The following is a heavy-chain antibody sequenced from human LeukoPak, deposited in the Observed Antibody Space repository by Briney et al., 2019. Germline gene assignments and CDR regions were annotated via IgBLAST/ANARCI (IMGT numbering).Heavy chain of an antibody. D-gene: IGHD6-6*01. J-gene: IGHJ3*02. Sequence: GGCLRLSFAASGFTFSSYAMSWGRPAPGKRLEWVSAISGSGGSTYYTDSVKGRFTISRDNSKNTLYLQMNSLRAEDTAVYYCAKGMGSSSSGRAFDIWGQGTMVTVSS. CDR2: ISGSGGST. CDR3: AKGMGSSSSGRAFDI. V-gene: IGHV3-23*01. CDR1: GFTFSSYA.